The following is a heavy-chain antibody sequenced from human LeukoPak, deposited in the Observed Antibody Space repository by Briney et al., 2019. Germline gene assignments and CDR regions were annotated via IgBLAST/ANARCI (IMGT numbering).Heavy chain of an antibody. D-gene: IGHD3-22*01. Sequence: SVKVSCKASGGTFSSYAISWVRQAPGQGLEWMGGIIPIFGTANYAQKFQGRVTTTTDESTSTAYMELSSLRSEDTAVYYCAGYDSSGYYGFDPWGQGTLVTVSS. CDR3: AGYDSSGYYGFDP. J-gene: IGHJ5*02. V-gene: IGHV1-69*05. CDR1: GGTFSSYA. CDR2: IIPIFGTA.